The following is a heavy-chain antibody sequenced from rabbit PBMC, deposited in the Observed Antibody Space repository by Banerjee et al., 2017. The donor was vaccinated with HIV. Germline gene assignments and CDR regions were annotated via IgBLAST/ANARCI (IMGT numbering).Heavy chain of an antibody. V-gene: IGHV1S45*01. Sequence: QEQLEESGGDLVKPEGSLTLTCTASGFSFSSSYYMCWVRQAPGKGLEWIACIYTGSSGTTYYASWAKGRFTISKTSSTTVTLQMTSLTAADTATYFCARSGYNDVGYGPMWGQGTLVTVS. D-gene: IGHD6-1*01. CDR2: IYTGSSGTT. CDR1: GFSFSSSYY. CDR3: ARSGYNDVGYGPM. J-gene: IGHJ4*01.